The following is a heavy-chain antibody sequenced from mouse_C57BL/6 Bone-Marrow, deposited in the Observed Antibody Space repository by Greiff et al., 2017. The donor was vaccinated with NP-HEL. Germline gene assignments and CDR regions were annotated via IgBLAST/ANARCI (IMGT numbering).Heavy chain of an antibody. CDR3: ARDGLRDWYFDV. V-gene: IGHV1-69*01. D-gene: IGHD1-1*01. CDR2: IDPSDSYT. J-gene: IGHJ1*03. CDR1: GYTFTSYW. Sequence: VQRVESGAELVMPGASVKLSCKASGYTFTSYWMHWVKQRPGQGLEWIGEIDPSDSYTNYNQKFKGKSTLTVDKSSSTAYMQLSSLTSEDSAVYYCARDGLRDWYFDVWGTGTTVTVSS.